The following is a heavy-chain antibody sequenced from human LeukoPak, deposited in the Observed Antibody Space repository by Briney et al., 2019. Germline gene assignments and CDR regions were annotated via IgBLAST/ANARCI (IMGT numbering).Heavy chain of an antibody. CDR3: ARLFLGGYSYGRRKLTWFDP. Sequence: PSETLSLTCAGYGGSFSGYYWSWIRQPPGKGLEWIGEINHSGSTNYNPSLKSRVTISLDTSKNQFSLKLSSVTAADTAVYYCARLFLGGYSYGRRKLTWFDPWGQGTLVAVSS. V-gene: IGHV4-34*01. D-gene: IGHD5-18*01. J-gene: IGHJ5*02. CDR1: GGSFSGYY. CDR2: INHSGST.